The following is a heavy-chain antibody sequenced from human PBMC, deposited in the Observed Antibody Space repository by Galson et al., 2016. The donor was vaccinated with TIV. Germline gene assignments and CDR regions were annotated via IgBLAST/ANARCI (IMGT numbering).Heavy chain of an antibody. CDR2: TYYRSTWYN. V-gene: IGHV6-1*01. CDR3: ARGGHAVFGVIMTLDY. Sequence: CAISGDSVSSPSAAWNWIRQSPSRGLEWLGRTYYRSTWYNDYAASLKRRITINPDTSKNQFSLQLTSVTPEDAAVYYCARGGHAVFGVIMTLDYWGQGTRVTVSS. D-gene: IGHD3-3*01. CDR1: GDSVSSPSAA. J-gene: IGHJ4*02.